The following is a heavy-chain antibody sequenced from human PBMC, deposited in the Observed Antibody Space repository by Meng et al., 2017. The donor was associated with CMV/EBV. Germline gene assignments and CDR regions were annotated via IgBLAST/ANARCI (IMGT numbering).Heavy chain of an antibody. V-gene: IGHV1-8*01. D-gene: IGHD3-3*01. J-gene: IGHJ6*02. CDR2: MNPNSGNT. CDR1: GYTFTSYD. Sequence: ASVKVSCKASGYTFTSYDINWVRQATGQGLEWMGWMNPNSGNTGYAQKFQGRVTMTRNTSISTAYMELSSLRSEDTAVYYCARGRGRITIFGVVIIIGDYYYGMDVWGQGTTVTV. CDR3: ARGRGRITIFGVVIIIGDYYYGMDV.